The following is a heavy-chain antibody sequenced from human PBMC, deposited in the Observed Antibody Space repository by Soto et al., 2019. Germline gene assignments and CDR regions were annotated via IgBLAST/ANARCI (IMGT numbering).Heavy chain of an antibody. CDR1: GYTFTSYY. D-gene: IGHD6-13*01. CDR2: INPSGGST. V-gene: IGHV1-46*01. J-gene: IGHJ6*02. CDR3: AILRSIALYGMDV. Sequence: GASVKVSCKASGYTFTSYYMHWVRQAPGQGLEWMGIINPSGGSTSYAQKFQGRVTMTRNTSISTAYMELSSLRSEDTAVYYCAILRSIALYGMDVWGQGTTVTVSS.